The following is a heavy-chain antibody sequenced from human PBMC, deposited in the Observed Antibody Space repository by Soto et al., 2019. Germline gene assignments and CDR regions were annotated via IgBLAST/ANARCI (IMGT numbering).Heavy chain of an antibody. CDR1: GFTFSNAW. CDR2: IKSKTDGWTT. Sequence: EVQLVESGGGLVKPGGSLRLSCAASGFTFSNAWMSWVRQAPGKGLELFGRIKSKTDGWTTDYAAPVKGRFTISREDSKNTLYLQINSLKTEDTAVYYCTTDWSTLGSCSSTSCFEYFQHWGQGTLVTVSS. CDR3: TTDWSTLGSCSSTSCFEYFQH. J-gene: IGHJ1*01. D-gene: IGHD2-2*01. V-gene: IGHV3-15*01.